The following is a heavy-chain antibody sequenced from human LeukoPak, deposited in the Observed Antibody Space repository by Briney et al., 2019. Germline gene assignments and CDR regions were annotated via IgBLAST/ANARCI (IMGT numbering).Heavy chain of an antibody. Sequence: SETLSLTCAVYGGPFSGYYWSWIRQPPGKGLEWIGEINHSGSTNYNPSLKSRVTISVDTSKNQFSLKLSSVTAADTAAYYCARLPRRVVGATQYFQHWGQGTLVTVSS. J-gene: IGHJ1*01. D-gene: IGHD1-26*01. CDR1: GGPFSGYY. V-gene: IGHV4-34*01. CDR2: INHSGST. CDR3: ARLPRRVVGATQYFQH.